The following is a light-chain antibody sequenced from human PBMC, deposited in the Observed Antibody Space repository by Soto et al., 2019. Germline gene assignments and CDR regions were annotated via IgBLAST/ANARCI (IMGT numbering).Light chain of an antibody. Sequence: QSVLTQPPSVSGAPGQRVTISCTGSSSNIGAGYDVHWYQQRPGTAPKLLIYDASRRDIGVPDRFSGSGSGTDFTLTISGLEPEDFAVYYCQQYVTSSPRTFGQGTK. CDR2: DAS. CDR3: QQYVTSSPRT. V-gene: IGLV1-40*01. J-gene: IGLJ3*02. CDR1: SSNIGAGYD.